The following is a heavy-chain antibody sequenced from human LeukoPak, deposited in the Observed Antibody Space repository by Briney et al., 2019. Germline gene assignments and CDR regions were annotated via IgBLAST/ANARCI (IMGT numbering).Heavy chain of an antibody. J-gene: IGHJ4*02. V-gene: IGHV3-74*01. CDR1: GLTFSSYG. CDR2: INSDGGST. D-gene: IGHD1-26*01. Sequence: PGGSLRLSCAASGLTFSSYGMHWVRQAPGKGLEWVSRINSDGGSTNYAHSVKGRFTISRDNAKNTLYLQMNSLRAEDTAVYYCARRRIVGATIFDYWGQGTLVTASS. CDR3: ARRRIVGATIFDY.